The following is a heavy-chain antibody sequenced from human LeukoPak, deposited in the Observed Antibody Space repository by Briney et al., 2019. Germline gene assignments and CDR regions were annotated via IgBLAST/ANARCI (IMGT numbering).Heavy chain of an antibody. V-gene: IGHV4-39*01. CDR1: GGSISSSSYY. Sequence: PSETLSLTCTVSGGSISSSSYYWGWIRQPPGKGLEWIGSIYYSGSTYYNPSLKSRVTISVDTSMNQFSLKLSSVTAADTAVYYCARLVVGATRYFDYWGQGTLVTVSS. J-gene: IGHJ4*02. CDR2: IYYSGST. CDR3: ARLVVGATRYFDY. D-gene: IGHD1-26*01.